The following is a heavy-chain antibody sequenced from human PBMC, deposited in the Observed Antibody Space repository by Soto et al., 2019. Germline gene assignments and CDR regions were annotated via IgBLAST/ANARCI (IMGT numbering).Heavy chain of an antibody. CDR1: GGTFSSYA. CDR2: IIPIFGTA. V-gene: IGHV1-69*13. J-gene: IGHJ6*02. CDR3: ARGGHYYDSSGYSGSYYYYGMDV. Sequence: SVKVSCKASGGTFSSYAISWVRQAPGQGLEWMGGIIPIFGTANYAQKFQGRVTITADESTSTAYMELSSLRSEDTAVYYCARGGHYYDSSGYSGSYYYYGMDVWGQGXTVTVSS. D-gene: IGHD3-22*01.